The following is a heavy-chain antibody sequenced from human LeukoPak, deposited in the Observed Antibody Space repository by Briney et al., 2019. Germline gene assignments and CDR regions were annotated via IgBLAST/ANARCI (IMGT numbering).Heavy chain of an antibody. Sequence: GGSLRLSCVVFGFNSEDHAMHWVRQAPGKGLEWVAVISYDGSNKYYADSVKGRFTISRDNSKNTLYLQMNSLRAEDTAVYYCARGEEDVLRYFTGIDYWGQGTLVTVPS. CDR3: ARGEEDVLRYFTGIDY. V-gene: IGHV3-30-3*01. D-gene: IGHD3-9*01. J-gene: IGHJ4*02. CDR1: GFNSEDHA. CDR2: ISYDGSNK.